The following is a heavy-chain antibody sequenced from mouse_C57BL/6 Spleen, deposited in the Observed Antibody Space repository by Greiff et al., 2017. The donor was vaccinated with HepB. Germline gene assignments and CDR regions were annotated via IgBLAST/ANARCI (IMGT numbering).Heavy chain of an antibody. V-gene: IGHV1-12*01. J-gene: IGHJ4*01. CDR1: GYTFTSYN. CDR2: IYPGNGDT. D-gene: IGHD1-1*01. Sequence: VQLQQSGAELVRPGASVKMSCKASGYTFTSYNMHWVKQTPRQGLEWIGAIYPGNGDTSYNQKFKGKATLTVDKSSSTAYMQLSSLTSEDSAVYFSARGDYDADYYAMDYWGQGTSVTVSS. CDR3: ARGDYDADYYAMDY.